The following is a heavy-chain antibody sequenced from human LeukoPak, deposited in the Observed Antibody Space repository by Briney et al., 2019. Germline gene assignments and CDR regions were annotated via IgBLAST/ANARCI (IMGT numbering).Heavy chain of an antibody. Sequence: KAGGSLRLSCAASGFTFSSYSMNWVRQAPGKGLEWVSSISSSSSYIYYADSVKGRFTISRDNAKNSLYLQMNSLRAEDTAVYYCARATVTTSQLPDYWGRGTLVTVSS. J-gene: IGHJ4*02. D-gene: IGHD4-17*01. CDR3: ARATVTTSQLPDY. CDR1: GFTFSSYS. V-gene: IGHV3-21*01. CDR2: ISSSSSYI.